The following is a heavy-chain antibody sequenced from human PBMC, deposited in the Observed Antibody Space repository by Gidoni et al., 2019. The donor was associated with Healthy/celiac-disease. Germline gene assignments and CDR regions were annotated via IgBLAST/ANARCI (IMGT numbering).Heavy chain of an antibody. CDR2: INSDGSST. CDR3: AREYCSSTSCYFVWGYFDY. CDR1: GFTFSSYW. J-gene: IGHJ4*02. Sequence: EVQLVESGGGLVQPGGSLRLSCAASGFTFSSYWMHWVRQAPGKGLVWVSRINSDGSSTSYADSVKGRFTISRDNAKNTLYLQMNSLRAEDTAVYYCAREYCSSTSCYFVWGYFDYWGQGTLVTVSS. D-gene: IGHD2-2*01. V-gene: IGHV3-74*01.